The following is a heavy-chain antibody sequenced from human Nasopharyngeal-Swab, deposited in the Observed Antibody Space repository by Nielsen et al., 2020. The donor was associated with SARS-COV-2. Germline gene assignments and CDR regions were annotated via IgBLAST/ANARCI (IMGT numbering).Heavy chain of an antibody. D-gene: IGHD1-26*01. CDR3: ARDVAMVGATLDT. J-gene: IGHJ1*01. CDR2: VSRSSSRS. Sequence: VRQAPGKGLEWVAYVSRSSSRSYYADSVEGRFTISRDNPKNSLFLQMDSLRDEDTAVYFCARDVAMVGATLDTWGQGTLVTVSS. V-gene: IGHV3-48*02.